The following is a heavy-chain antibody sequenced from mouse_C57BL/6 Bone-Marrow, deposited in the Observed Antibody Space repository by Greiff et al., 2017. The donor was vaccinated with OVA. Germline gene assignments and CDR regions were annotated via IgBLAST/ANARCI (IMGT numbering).Heavy chain of an antibody. CDR1: GYTFTDYN. CDR3: ARSGSGYGGYFDY. J-gene: IGHJ2*01. Sequence: VHVKQSGPELVKPGASVKMSCKASGYTFTDYNMHWVKQSHGKSLEWIGYINPNNGGTSYNQKFKGKATLTVNKSSSTAYMELRSLTSEDSAVYYCARSGSGYGGYFDYWGQGTTLTVSS. CDR2: INPNNGGT. V-gene: IGHV1-22*01. D-gene: IGHD3-2*02.